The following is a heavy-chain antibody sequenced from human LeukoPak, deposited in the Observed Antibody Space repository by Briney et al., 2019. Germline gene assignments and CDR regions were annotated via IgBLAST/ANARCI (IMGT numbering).Heavy chain of an antibody. CDR3: ARDLDSSGYYNY. J-gene: IGHJ4*02. CDR1: GFTFSSYS. V-gene: IGHV3-21*01. Sequence: PGGKLRLYCAASGFTFSSYSMNWDRQGQGKGLEGGSSFSISSSYIYYADSVKGRFTLSRDNAKNSLYLQMNSLRAEDTAVYYCARDLDSSGYYNYWGQGTLVTVSS. D-gene: IGHD3-22*01. CDR2: FSISSSYI.